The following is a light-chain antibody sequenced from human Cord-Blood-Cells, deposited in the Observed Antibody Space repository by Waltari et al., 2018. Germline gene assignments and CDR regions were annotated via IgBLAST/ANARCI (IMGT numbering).Light chain of an antibody. J-gene: IGLJ3*02. CDR1: SSDVGSYNL. CDR2: DGS. Sequence: QSALTQPASVSGSPGQSITISCTGTSSDVGSYNLVSWYQQHPCKAPKRMIYDGSKRPSGVSNRFSGSKSGDTAYLTISGLQDEGEADYYCCSYAGSRVFGGGTKLTVL. CDR3: CSYAGSRV. V-gene: IGLV2-23*01.